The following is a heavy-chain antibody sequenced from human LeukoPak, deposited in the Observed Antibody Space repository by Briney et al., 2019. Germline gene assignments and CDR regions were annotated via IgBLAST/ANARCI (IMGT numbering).Heavy chain of an antibody. J-gene: IGHJ4*02. Sequence: PGGSLRLSCAAPGFTFSSYAMSWVRQAPGKGLEWVSAISGSGDSTYYADSVKGRFTLSRDNSKNTLYLQMNSLRAEDTAVYYCAKDWANIVGAPTLWGQGTLVTVSS. CDR2: ISGSGDST. V-gene: IGHV3-23*01. CDR3: AKDWANIVGAPTL. D-gene: IGHD1-26*01. CDR1: GFTFSSYA.